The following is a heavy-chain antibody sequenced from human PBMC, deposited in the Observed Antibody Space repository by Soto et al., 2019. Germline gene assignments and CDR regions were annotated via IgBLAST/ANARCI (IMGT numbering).Heavy chain of an antibody. D-gene: IGHD2-21*02. Sequence: QVQLVESGGGVVQPGRSLRLSCAASGFTFSSYAMHWVRQAPGKGLEWVAVISYDGSNQYYADSVKGRFTISRDNSKNTLYLQMNSLRAEDTAVYYCARGEVTTRSFDYWGQGTLVTVSS. CDR3: ARGEVTTRSFDY. CDR2: ISYDGSNQ. V-gene: IGHV3-30-3*01. J-gene: IGHJ4*02. CDR1: GFTFSSYA.